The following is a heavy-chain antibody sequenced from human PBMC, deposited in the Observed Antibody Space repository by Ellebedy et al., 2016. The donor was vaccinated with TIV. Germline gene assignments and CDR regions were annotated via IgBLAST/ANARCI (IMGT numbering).Heavy chain of an antibody. CDR3: ASRPFGNYYTH. D-gene: IGHD1-26*01. Sequence: GGSLRLSCAVSGFNFGSYAMSWVRQAPGKGLEWVSVIYSSGTTYNTGSVKGRFIISRDNFKNTLYLQMNNLRSEDTAVYYCASRPFGNYYTHWGQGTLVTVSS. CDR2: IYSSGTT. CDR1: GFNFGSYA. V-gene: IGHV3-23*05. J-gene: IGHJ4*02.